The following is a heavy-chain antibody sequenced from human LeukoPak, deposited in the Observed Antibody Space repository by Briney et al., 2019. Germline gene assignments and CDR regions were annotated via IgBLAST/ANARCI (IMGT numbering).Heavy chain of an antibody. D-gene: IGHD3-22*01. CDR3: AKTESSDYSYYFDY. J-gene: IGHJ4*02. Sequence: GGSLRLSCAASGFTFSSYAMSWVRQAPGKGLEWVSAISGSGGRTYYADSVKGRFTISRDNSKNTLYLQMNSLRVEDTAVYYCAKTESSDYSYYFDYWGQGTLVTVSS. V-gene: IGHV3-23*01. CDR2: ISGSGGRT. CDR1: GFTFSSYA.